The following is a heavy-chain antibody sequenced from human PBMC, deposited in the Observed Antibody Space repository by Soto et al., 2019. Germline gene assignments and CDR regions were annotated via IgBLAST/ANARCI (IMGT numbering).Heavy chain of an antibody. Sequence: RASVKVSCKPSGYTFGSYSINWVRQAPGQGLEWMGWISAYNGDTQYVQKFQDRVTMTTNTSTSTAYMELRRLRSDDTAVYYCARGGIVSTNKGKMDVWGQGTTVTVSS. J-gene: IGHJ6*02. CDR1: GYTFGSYS. V-gene: IGHV1-18*01. CDR3: ARGGIVSTNKGKMDV. D-gene: IGHD5-12*01. CDR2: ISAYNGDT.